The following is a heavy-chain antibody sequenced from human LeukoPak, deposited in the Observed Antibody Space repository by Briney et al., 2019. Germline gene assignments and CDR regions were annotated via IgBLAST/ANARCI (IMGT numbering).Heavy chain of an antibody. CDR2: IGTAGDT. V-gene: IGHV3-13*01. J-gene: IGHJ3*01. D-gene: IGHD1-26*01. CDR1: GFAFNTYD. Sequence: PGGSLRLSCAASGFAFNTYDMHWVRQAVGKGPEWVAGIGTAGDTYYLDSVKGRFTISRENGKNSLYLQMNSLRVGDTAVYYCARGTVGAGVFDVWGQGTLVTVS. CDR3: ARGTVGAGVFDV.